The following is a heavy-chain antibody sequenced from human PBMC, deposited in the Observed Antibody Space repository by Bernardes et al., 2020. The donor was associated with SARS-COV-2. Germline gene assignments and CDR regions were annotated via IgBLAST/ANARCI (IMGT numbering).Heavy chain of an antibody. J-gene: IGHJ4*02. CDR1: GGSVSGYY. V-gene: IGHV4-34*01. CDR2: MDFNGNV. D-gene: IGHD3-9*01. CDR3: ARSPSQLDILAYDY. Sequence: SEELSLTCAGYGGSVSGYYWTWIRPPPGQGLEWIGEMDFNGNVNYNPSLKSRVALSRDTSQNQLSLKMTSLTVADTDVYCCARSPSQLDILAYDYWGQGVLVTVSA.